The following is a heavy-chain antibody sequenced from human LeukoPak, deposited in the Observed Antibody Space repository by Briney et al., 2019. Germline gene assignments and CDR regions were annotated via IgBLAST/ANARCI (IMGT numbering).Heavy chain of an antibody. J-gene: IGHJ3*02. D-gene: IGHD6-13*01. CDR3: ASSSWYLQAALDI. CDR2: IYYSGST. V-gene: IGHV4-59*01. Sequence: PSETLSLTCTVSGGSISSYYWSWIRQPPGKGLEWIGYIYYSGSTNYNPYLKSRVTISVDPSKNQFSLKLSSVTAADTAVYYCASSSWYLQAALDIWGQGTMVTVSS. CDR1: GGSISSYY.